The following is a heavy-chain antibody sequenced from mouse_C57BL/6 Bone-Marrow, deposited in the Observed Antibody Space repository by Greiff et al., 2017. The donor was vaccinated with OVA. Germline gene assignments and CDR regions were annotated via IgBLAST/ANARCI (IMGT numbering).Heavy chain of an antibody. CDR1: GFNIKDDY. CDR2: IDPENGDT. V-gene: IGHV14-4*01. CDR3: TTGDYPWYFDV. Sequence: EVQLQQPGAELVKPGASVKLSCTASGFNIKDDYMHWVKQRPEQGLEWIGWIDPENGDTEYASKFQGKATITADTSSNTAYLQLSSLTSEDTAVYYCTTGDYPWYFDVWGTGTTVTVSS. D-gene: IGHD2-4*01. J-gene: IGHJ1*03.